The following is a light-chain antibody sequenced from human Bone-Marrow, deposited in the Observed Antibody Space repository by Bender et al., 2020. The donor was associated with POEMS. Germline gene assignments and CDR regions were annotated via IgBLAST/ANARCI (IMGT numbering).Light chain of an antibody. J-gene: IGLJ3*02. V-gene: IGLV1-47*01. CDR1: SSNIGSYF. Sequence: QSVLTQPPSASGTPGQKVTISCSGGSSNIGSYFVYWYQQFPGPAPKLVIYGNDQRPSGVPDRLSGSKSSTSASLAISGRRSENEADYYCATWHDSLNGWVFGGGTKLAVL. CDR2: GND. CDR3: ATWHDSLNGWV.